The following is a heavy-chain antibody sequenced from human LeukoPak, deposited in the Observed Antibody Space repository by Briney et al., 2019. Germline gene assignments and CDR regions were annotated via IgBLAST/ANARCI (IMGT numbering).Heavy chain of an antibody. V-gene: IGHV4-59*01. Sequence: SETLSLTCTVSGGSISSYYWSWIRQPPGKGLERIGYIYYSGSTNYNPSLKSRVTISVDTSKNQFSLKLSSVTAADAAVYYCARAYGDLYYFDYWGQGTLLTVSS. J-gene: IGHJ4*02. D-gene: IGHD4-17*01. CDR1: GGSISSYY. CDR2: IYYSGST. CDR3: ARAYGDLYYFDY.